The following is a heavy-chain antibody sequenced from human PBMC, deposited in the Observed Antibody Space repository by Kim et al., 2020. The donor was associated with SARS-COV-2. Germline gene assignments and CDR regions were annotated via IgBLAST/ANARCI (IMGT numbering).Heavy chain of an antibody. CDR1: GFTFSSYG. Sequence: GGSLRLSCAASGFTFSSYGMHWVRQAPGKGLEWVAFITSNRSNKYYADSVKGRFTISRDNSKNSLYLQMNSLRAEDTAVYYCATDPDGGAEYFDYYG. CDR2: ITSNRSNK. V-gene: IGHV3-30*03. J-gene: IGHJ6*01. D-gene: IGHD4-17*01. CDR3: ATDPDGGAEYFDYYG.